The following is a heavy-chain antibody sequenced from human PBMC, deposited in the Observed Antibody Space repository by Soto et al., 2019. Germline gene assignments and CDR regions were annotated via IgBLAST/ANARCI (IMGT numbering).Heavy chain of an antibody. CDR2: MNPNSGNT. CDR3: ARGPGALMYYYDSSGYLFDY. Sequence: ASVKVSCKASGYTFTSYDINWVRQATGQGLEWMGWMNPNSGNTGYAQKFQGRVTMTRNTSISTAYMELSSLRSEDTAVYYCARGPGALMYYYDSSGYLFDYWGQGTLLTVSS. J-gene: IGHJ4*02. D-gene: IGHD3-22*01. V-gene: IGHV1-8*01. CDR1: GYTFTSYD.